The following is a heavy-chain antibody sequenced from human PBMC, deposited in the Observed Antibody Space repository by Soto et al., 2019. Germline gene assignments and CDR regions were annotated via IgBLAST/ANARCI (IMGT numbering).Heavy chain of an antibody. CDR1: GYTFTDYY. V-gene: IGHV1-2*02. CDR3: ARGITSRLVFYYYYMDV. CDR2: INPTNSGT. J-gene: IGHJ6*03. Sequence: QVQLVQSGAEVKKPGASVKVSCKASGYTFTDYYIHWVRQAPGQGLQWLGWINPTNSGTRYARIFQGRVTVTRDTSISTAYMELSSLRSDDTAVYYCARGITSRLVFYYYYMDVWGFGTTVTVSS.